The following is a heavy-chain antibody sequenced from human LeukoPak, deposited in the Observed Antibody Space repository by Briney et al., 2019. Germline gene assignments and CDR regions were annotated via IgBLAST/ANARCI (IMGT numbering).Heavy chain of an antibody. CDR3: ARVWRILSIAARPRNYYFDY. CDR2: IYYSGST. J-gene: IGHJ4*02. D-gene: IGHD6-6*01. CDR1: GGSISSSSYY. Sequence: SETLSLTCTVSGGSISSSSYYWGWIRRPPGKGLEWIGSIYYSGSTYYNPSLKSRVTISVDTSKNQFSLKLSSVTAADTAVYYCARVWRILSIAARPRNYYFDYWGQGTLVTVSS. V-gene: IGHV4-39*07.